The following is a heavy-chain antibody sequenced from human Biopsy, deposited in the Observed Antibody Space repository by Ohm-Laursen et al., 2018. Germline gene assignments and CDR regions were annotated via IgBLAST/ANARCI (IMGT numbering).Heavy chain of an antibody. V-gene: IGHV4-59*01. D-gene: IGHD2/OR15-2a*01. CDR2: IDYRGST. CDR3: ARVTNSTGWPYYYFYGMDV. Sequence: TLSLTCNVSGGSFSTYYWTWIRQPPGKGLEWIACIDYRGSTNYNPSLKSRVSISIDTSKNQLSLRLNSVTAAGTAVYYCARVTNSTGWPYYYFYGMDVWGQGTTVAVSS. CDR1: GGSFSTYY. J-gene: IGHJ6*02.